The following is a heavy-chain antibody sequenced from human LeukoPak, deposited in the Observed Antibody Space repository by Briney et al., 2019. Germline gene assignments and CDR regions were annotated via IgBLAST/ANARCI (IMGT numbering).Heavy chain of an antibody. CDR3: VKEGSGWYLPGWFDP. Sequence: GGSLRLSCAASGFTFSSYAMSWVRQAPGKGLEWVSAISGSGGSTYYADSVKGRFTISRDNSKNTLYLQMNSLRAEDTAVYYCVKEGSGWYLPGWFDPWGQGTLVTVSS. D-gene: IGHD6-19*01. V-gene: IGHV3-23*01. J-gene: IGHJ5*02. CDR1: GFTFSSYA. CDR2: ISGSGGST.